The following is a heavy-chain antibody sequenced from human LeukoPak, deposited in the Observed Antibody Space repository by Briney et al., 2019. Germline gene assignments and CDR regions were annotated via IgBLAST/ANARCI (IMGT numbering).Heavy chain of an antibody. V-gene: IGHV3-66*01. CDR3: ARDSSSYYFDY. J-gene: IGHJ4*02. CDR1: GFSVTSNH. D-gene: IGHD6-6*01. Sequence: GGSLRLSCAASGFSVTSNHMNWVRHAPGKGLEWVSLIYTGGTTHYADSLNDRFTISRDDSINTLYLQMNSLRAEDTAVYYCARDSSSYYFDYWGQGTLVTVSS. CDR2: IYTGGTT.